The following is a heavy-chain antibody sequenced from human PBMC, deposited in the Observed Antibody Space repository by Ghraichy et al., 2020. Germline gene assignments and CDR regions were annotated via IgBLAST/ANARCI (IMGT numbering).Heavy chain of an antibody. CDR3: AIDTRSVYPTCY. V-gene: IGHV3-7*01. CDR1: GFTFSAYW. D-gene: IGHD5/OR15-5a*01. CDR2: INQDGSSK. Sequence: GGSLRLSCAASGFTFSAYWMGWVRQAPGRGLEWVAIINQDGSSKYFVDSVKGRFTISRDNTKNSLYLQMNSLRAEDTALYYCAIDTRSVYPTCYCGQGTLVTVSS. J-gene: IGHJ4*02.